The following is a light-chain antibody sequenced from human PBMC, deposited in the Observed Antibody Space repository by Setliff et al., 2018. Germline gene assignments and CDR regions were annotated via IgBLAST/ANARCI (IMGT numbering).Light chain of an antibody. CDR2: EGS. J-gene: IGLJ1*01. V-gene: IGLV2-23*01. CDR3: YSYAGIRTSYV. Sequence: QSVLTQPVSVSGSPGQSITISCTGTSSDVGSYDLVSWYQQHPGKAPKLMIYEGSQRPSGVSNRFSGSMSGNTASLTISGLQAEDEADYYCYSYAGIRTSYVFGTGTKVTVL. CDR1: SSDVGSYDL.